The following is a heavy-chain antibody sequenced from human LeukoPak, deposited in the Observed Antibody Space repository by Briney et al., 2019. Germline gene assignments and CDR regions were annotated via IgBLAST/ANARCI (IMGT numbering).Heavy chain of an antibody. CDR1: GGSISSYY. Sequence: SETLSLTCTVSGGSISSYYWSWIRQPPGKGPEWIGYIYYSGSTNYNPSLKSRVTISVDTSKNQFSLKLSSVTAADTAVYYCARVWTDYFDYWGQGTLVTVSS. CDR2: IYYSGST. D-gene: IGHD2-21*01. V-gene: IGHV4-59*01. CDR3: ARVWTDYFDY. J-gene: IGHJ4*02.